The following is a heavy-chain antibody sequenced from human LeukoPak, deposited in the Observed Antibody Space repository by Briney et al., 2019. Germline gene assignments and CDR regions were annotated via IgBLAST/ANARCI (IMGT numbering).Heavy chain of an antibody. D-gene: IGHD2-21*02. CDR1: GFTFSSYA. V-gene: IGHV3-23*01. CDR3: ARKKGVTPYYYYGMDV. Sequence: GGSLRLSCAASGFTFSSYAMSRVRQAPGKGLEWVSAISGSGGSTYYADSVKGRFTISRDNSKNTLYLQMNSLRAEDTAVYYCARKKGVTPYYYYGMDVWGQGTTVTVSS. CDR2: ISGSGGST. J-gene: IGHJ6*02.